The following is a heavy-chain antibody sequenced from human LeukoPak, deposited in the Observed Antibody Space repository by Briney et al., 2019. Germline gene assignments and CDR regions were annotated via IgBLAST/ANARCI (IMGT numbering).Heavy chain of an antibody. CDR2: ISSSGSTI. V-gene: IGHV3-11*01. D-gene: IGHD5-12*01. Sequence: GGSLRLSCAASGFTFSDYYMSWIRQAPGKGLEWVSYISSSGSTIYYADSVKGRFTISRDNAKNSLYLQMSSLRAEDTAVYYCARVGIVATIYHYYYYGMDVWGQGTTVTVSS. CDR1: GFTFSDYY. CDR3: ARVGIVATIYHYYYYGMDV. J-gene: IGHJ6*02.